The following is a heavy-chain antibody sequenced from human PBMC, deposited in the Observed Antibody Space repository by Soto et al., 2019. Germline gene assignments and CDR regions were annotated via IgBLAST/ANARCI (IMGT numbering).Heavy chain of an antibody. CDR2: ISSSGSTI. J-gene: IGHJ5*02. CDR1: GFTFSDYY. Sequence: GGSLRLSCAASGFTFSDYYMSWIRQAPGKGLEWVSYISSSGSTIYYADSVKGRFTISRHNAKNSLYLQMNSLRAEDTAVYYCARLAAAGPNWFDPWGQGTLVTVSS. V-gene: IGHV3-11*01. CDR3: ARLAAAGPNWFDP. D-gene: IGHD6-13*01.